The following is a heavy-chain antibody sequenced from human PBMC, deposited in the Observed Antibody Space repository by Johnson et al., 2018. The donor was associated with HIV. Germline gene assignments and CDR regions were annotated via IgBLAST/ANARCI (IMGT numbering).Heavy chain of an antibody. V-gene: IGHV3-11*04. CDR2: ISSSGSTI. D-gene: IGHD3-22*01. CDR1: GFTFNNAW. J-gene: IGHJ3*02. Sequence: QVQLVESGGGLIQPGGSLRLSCEASGFTFNNAWMGWVRQAPGKGLEWLSYISSSGSTIYYADSVKGRFTISRDNAKNSVFLQMNSLRAEDTAMYYCARDDYYETSNHLDIWGQGTMVTVSS. CDR3: ARDDYYETSNHLDI.